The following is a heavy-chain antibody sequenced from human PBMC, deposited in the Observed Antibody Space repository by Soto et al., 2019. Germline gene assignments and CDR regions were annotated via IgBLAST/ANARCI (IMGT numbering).Heavy chain of an antibody. CDR2: ISAYNGNT. D-gene: IGHD4-17*01. CDR3: ARDSAGTTVTTSDY. Sequence: ASVKVSCKASGYTFTSYGISWVRQGPGQGLEGMGWISAYNGNTNYAQKLQGRVTMTTDTSTSTAYMELRSPRSDDTAVYYCARDSAGTTVTTSDYWGQGTLVTVSS. CDR1: GYTFTSYG. J-gene: IGHJ4*02. V-gene: IGHV1-18*04.